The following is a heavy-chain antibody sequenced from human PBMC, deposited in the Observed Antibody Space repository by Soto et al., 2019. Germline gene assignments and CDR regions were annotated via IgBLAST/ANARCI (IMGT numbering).Heavy chain of an antibody. CDR3: ASPDLRRYSYSLQLDY. V-gene: IGHV4-59*01. CDR1: GGSISSYY. D-gene: IGHD5-18*01. J-gene: IGHJ4*02. Sequence: SETLSLTCTVSGGSISSYYRSWIRQPPGKGLEWIGYIYYSGSTNYNPSLKSRVTISVDTSKNQFSLKLSSVTAADTAVYYCASPDLRRYSYSLQLDYWGQGALVTVSS. CDR2: IYYSGST.